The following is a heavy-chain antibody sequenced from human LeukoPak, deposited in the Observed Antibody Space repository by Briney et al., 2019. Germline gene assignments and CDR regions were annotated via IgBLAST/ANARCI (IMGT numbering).Heavy chain of an antibody. J-gene: IGHJ3*02. Sequence: SETLSLTCIVSGGSIRSYYWSWIRQPPGKGLEWIGEINHSGSTNYNPSLKSRVTISVDTSKNQFSLKLSSVTAADTAVYYCARASVLYYYDSSGYLYRGAFDIWGQGTMVTVSS. D-gene: IGHD3-22*01. CDR1: GGSIRSYY. CDR3: ARASVLYYYDSSGYLYRGAFDI. V-gene: IGHV4-34*01. CDR2: INHSGST.